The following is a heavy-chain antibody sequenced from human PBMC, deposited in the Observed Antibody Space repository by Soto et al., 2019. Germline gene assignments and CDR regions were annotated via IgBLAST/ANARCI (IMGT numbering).Heavy chain of an antibody. CDR3: ARDSVYSSGYASYYFDY. CDR1: GFTFSSYG. V-gene: IGHV3-33*01. J-gene: IGHJ4*02. Sequence: GGSLRLSCTTSGFTFSSYGMPWVRQAPGKGLEWVAVIWYDGSNKYYADSVKGQFTISRDNSKNTLYLQMNSLRAEDTAVYYCARDSVYSSGYASYYFDYWGQGTLVTVSS. CDR2: IWYDGSNK. D-gene: IGHD6-19*01.